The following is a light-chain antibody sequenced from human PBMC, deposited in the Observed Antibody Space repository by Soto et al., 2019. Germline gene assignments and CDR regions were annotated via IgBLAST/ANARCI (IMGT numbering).Light chain of an antibody. Sequence: EIVMTQSPGTLSVSPGERATLSCRASQSVSSSLAWYQQRPGQAPRLLIYGASTRATGVPARFSGSGSGTEFTLTITSLQSEDFAVYYCQQYNNWPPYTFGQGIKLQIK. J-gene: IGKJ2*01. V-gene: IGKV3-15*01. CDR3: QQYNNWPPYT. CDR1: QSVSSS. CDR2: GAS.